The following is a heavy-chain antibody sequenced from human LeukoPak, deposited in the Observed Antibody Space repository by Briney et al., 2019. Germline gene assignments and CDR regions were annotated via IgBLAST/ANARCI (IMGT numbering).Heavy chain of an antibody. CDR1: GFTFSSYS. J-gene: IGHJ4*02. CDR2: ITSSNNYI. CDR3: ARSKASGWAVPRNFDY. Sequence: GGSLRLSCAGSGFTFSSYSMNWVRQAPGKGLEWVSSITSSNNYIYYADSMKGRFTISRDNAKNSLYLQMNSLRAEDTAVYYCARSKASGWAVPRNFDYWGQGTLVTVSS. V-gene: IGHV3-21*01. D-gene: IGHD3-3*01.